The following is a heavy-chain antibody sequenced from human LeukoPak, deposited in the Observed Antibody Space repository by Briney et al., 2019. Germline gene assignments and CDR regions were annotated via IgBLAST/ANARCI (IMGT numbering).Heavy chain of an antibody. CDR1: GGSFSGYY. D-gene: IGHD3-22*01. Sequence: SETLSLTCAVYGGSFSGYYWSWIRQPPGKGLEWIGGINHSGSTNYNPSLKSRVTISVDTSKNQFSLKLSSVAAADTAVYYCARLAYYYDSSGYIDYWGQGTLVTVSS. V-gene: IGHV4-34*01. CDR2: INHSGST. J-gene: IGHJ4*02. CDR3: ARLAYYYDSSGYIDY.